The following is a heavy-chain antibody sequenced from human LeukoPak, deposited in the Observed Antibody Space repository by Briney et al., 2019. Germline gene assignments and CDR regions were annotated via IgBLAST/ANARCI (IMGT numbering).Heavy chain of an antibody. CDR3: ARFGVDYDMDV. J-gene: IGHJ6*02. Sequence: KTSETLSLTCTVSGGSISSYYWSWIRQPPGKGLEWIGYIYYSGSTNYNPSLKSRVTISVDTSKNQFSLKLSSVTAADTAVYYCARFGVDYDMDVWGQGTTVTVSS. CDR2: IYYSGST. V-gene: IGHV4-59*08. D-gene: IGHD3-16*01. CDR1: GGSISSYY.